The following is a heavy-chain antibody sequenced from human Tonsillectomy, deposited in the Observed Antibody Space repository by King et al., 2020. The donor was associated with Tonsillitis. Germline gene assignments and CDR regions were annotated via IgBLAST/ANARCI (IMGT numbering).Heavy chain of an antibody. CDR1: GFTFSSCS. D-gene: IGHD3-3*01. Sequence: QLVQSGGGLVKPGGSLRLSCAASGFTFSSCSMNWVRQAPGKGLEWVSSISSSSSYIYYADSVKVRFTISRDNAKNSRLLQMNSLRAEDTAVYYCARDPYYDFWSAHSNFDYWGQGTLVTVSS. CDR2: ISSSSSYI. CDR3: ARDPYYDFWSAHSNFDY. J-gene: IGHJ4*02. V-gene: IGHV3-21*01.